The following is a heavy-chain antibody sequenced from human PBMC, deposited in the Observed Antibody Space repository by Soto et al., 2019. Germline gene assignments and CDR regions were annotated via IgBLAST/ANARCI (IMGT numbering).Heavy chain of an antibody. CDR3: ASPPGEPIEAHTGPDAFDI. Sequence: PSETLSLTCAVSGGSISSSNWWSWVRQPPGKGLEWIGETYHSGSTNYNPSLKSRVTISVDKSKNQFSLKLSSVTAADTAVYYCASPPGEPIEAHTGPDAFDIWGQGTMVTVSS. CDR1: GGSISSSNW. CDR2: TYHSGST. J-gene: IGHJ3*02. D-gene: IGHD6-6*01. V-gene: IGHV4-4*02.